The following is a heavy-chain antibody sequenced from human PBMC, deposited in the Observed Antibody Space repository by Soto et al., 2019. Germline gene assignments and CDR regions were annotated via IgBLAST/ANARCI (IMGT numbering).Heavy chain of an antibody. J-gene: IGHJ4*02. CDR1: GGSIRGYY. CDR2: INHSGST. V-gene: IGHV4-34*01. CDR3: ARNLRYCSSTNCYTFDY. D-gene: IGHD2-2*01. Sequence: SETLSLTCTVSGGSIRGYYWSWIRQPPGKGLEWIGEINHSGSTNYNPSLKSRVTISVDTSKNQFSLKLSPVTAADTAVYYCARNLRYCSSTNCYTFDYWGQGTLVTVSS.